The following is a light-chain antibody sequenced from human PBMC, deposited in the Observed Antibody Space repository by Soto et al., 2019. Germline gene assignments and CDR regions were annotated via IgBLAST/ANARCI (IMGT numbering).Light chain of an antibody. J-gene: IGLJ3*02. CDR1: SSNIGSNT. V-gene: IGLV1-44*01. Sequence: QAVVTQPPSASGTPGQRVTISCSGSSSNIGSNTVTWYHHLPGTAPKVLIYTNDQRPSGVPDRFSGSKSGTSASLAISGLQSEDEAEYYWAAWDDSLNAPVFGGGTKLTVL. CDR3: AAWDDSLNAPV. CDR2: TND.